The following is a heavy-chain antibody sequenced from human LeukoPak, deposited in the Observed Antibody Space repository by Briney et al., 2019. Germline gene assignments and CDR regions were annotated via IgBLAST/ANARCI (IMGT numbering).Heavy chain of an antibody. V-gene: IGHV1-2*02. J-gene: IGHJ4*02. CDR3: ARDSAPGDTYGLLGIDS. CDR2: INPNSGGT. D-gene: IGHD5-18*01. CDR1: GYTFTSYY. Sequence: ASVKVSCKASGYTFTSYYMHWVRQAPGQGLEWMGWINPNSGGTNYAQKFQGRVTMTRDTSISTAYMELSRLRSDDTAVYYCARDSAPGDTYGLLGIDSWGQGTLVTVSS.